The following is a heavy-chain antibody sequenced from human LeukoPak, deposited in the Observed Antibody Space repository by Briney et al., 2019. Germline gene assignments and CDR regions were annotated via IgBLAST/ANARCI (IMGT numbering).Heavy chain of an antibody. J-gene: IGHJ6*02. CDR2: ISSNGGST. Sequence: PGRSLRLSCAASGFTFSSYAMHWVRQAPGKGLEYVSAISSNGGSTYYANSVKGRFTISRDNSKNTLYLQMGSLRAEDMAVYYCARGLWFGLYGMDVWGQGTTVTVSS. CDR3: ARGLWFGLYGMDV. CDR1: GFTFSSYA. D-gene: IGHD3-10*01. V-gene: IGHV3-64*01.